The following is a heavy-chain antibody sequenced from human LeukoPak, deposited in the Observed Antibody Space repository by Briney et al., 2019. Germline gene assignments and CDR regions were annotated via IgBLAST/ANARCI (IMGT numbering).Heavy chain of an antibody. J-gene: IGHJ4*02. CDR2: IIPILGIA. CDR3: AKDPGCGGGDCYPPYFDY. V-gene: IGHV1-69*04. CDR1: EGTFSSYA. Sequence: ASVKVSCKASEGTFSSYAISWVRQAPGQGLEWMGRIIPILGIANYAQKFQGRVTITADKSTSTAYMELSSLRSEDTAVYYCAKDPGCGGGDCYPPYFDYWGQGTLVTVSS. D-gene: IGHD2-21*02.